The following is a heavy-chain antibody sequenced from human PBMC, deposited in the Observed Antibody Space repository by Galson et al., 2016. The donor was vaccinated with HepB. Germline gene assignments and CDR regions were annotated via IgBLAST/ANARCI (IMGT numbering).Heavy chain of an antibody. Sequence: ETLSLTCTVSGGSISSSSSYWGWIRQPPGKGLEWIASVYHSGSTHYNPSLESRVTIAVDTTRNQVSLRLRDVTAADTAMYYCALYPYYDSWGIPYSNWFDPWGQGTLVIVSS. CDR1: GGSISSSSSY. D-gene: IGHD3-16*01. CDR3: ALYPYYDSWGIPYSNWFDP. CDR2: VYHSGST. V-gene: IGHV4-39*07. J-gene: IGHJ5*02.